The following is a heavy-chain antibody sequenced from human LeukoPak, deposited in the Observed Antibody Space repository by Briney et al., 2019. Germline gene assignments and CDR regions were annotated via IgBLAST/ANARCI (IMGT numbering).Heavy chain of an antibody. Sequence: GSLRLSCAASGFTFSSYTMHWVRQAPGKGLEWIWYIYYSGTTFYNPSLKSRVTISIDTSKNQFSLKLTSVTAADTAVYYCARADYYGSSAYPYWGQGTLVTVSS. J-gene: IGHJ4*02. V-gene: IGHV4-59*06. D-gene: IGHD3-22*01. CDR1: GFTFSSYT. CDR3: ARADYYGSSAYPY. CDR2: IYYSGTT.